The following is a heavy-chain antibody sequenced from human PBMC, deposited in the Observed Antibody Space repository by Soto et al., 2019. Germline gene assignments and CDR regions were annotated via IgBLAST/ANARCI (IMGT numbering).Heavy chain of an antibody. J-gene: IGHJ4*02. CDR2: ISYDGSNE. CDR1: GFTFSAYA. V-gene: IGHV3-30*01. CDR3: ARDFPNYFFDY. Sequence: SLRLSCAASGFTFSAYAMHWVRQAPGKGLEWVSFISYDGSNEYYANSVKGRFTISRDNSKNTLYLQMDSLRPEDTAVYSCARDFPNYFFDYWGQGTLVTVSS. D-gene: IGHD2-8*01.